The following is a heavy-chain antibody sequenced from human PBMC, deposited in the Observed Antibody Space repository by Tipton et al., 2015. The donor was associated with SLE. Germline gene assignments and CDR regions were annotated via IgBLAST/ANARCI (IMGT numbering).Heavy chain of an antibody. CDR3: ARAPIAAPTGYDYGMDV. Sequence: TLSLTCTVSGYSISSGYYWGWIRQPPGKGLEWIGSIYHSGSTYYNPSLKSRVTISVDTSKNQFSLKLSSVTAADTAVYYCARAPIAAPTGYDYGMDVWGLGTTVTVSS. J-gene: IGHJ6*02. CDR2: IYHSGST. D-gene: IGHD6-13*01. V-gene: IGHV4-38-2*02. CDR1: GYSISSGYY.